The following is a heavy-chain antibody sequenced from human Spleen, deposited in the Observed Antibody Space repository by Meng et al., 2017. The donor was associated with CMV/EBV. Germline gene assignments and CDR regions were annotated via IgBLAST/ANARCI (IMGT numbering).Heavy chain of an antibody. CDR3: AREGGASWFDY. Sequence: GESLKISCAASGFTVSSNYMSWVRQAPGKGLEWVSVIYSGGSTYYADSVKGRFTISRDNSKNTLYLQMNSLRAEDTAVYYCAREGGASWFDYWGQGTLVTVSS. CDR1: GFTVSSNY. V-gene: IGHV3-53*01. D-gene: IGHD3-16*01. J-gene: IGHJ4*02. CDR2: IYSGGST.